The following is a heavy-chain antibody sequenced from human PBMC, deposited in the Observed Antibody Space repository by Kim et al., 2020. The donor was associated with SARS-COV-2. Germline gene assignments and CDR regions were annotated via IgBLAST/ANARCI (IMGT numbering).Heavy chain of an antibody. Sequence: ASMKVSCKASGNIFTTYGISWVRQAPGQGLEWMGRISNYNGNTNYAQKLHDRVTMTTDTSTSTAYMELRSLRSDDTAVYYCARETVIAANYYGMAVWGQG. CDR3: ARETVIAANYYGMAV. J-gene: IGHJ6*02. CDR1: GNIFTTYG. CDR2: ISNYNGNT. D-gene: IGHD4-4*01. V-gene: IGHV1-18*01.